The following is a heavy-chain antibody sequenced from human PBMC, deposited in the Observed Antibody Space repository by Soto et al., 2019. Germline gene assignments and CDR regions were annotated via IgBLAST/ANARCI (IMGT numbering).Heavy chain of an antibody. CDR1: GFTFSSYA. Sequence: PVGSPRLSCAASGFTFSSYAMSWVRQAPGKGLEWVSAISGSGGSTYYADSVKGRFTISRDNSKNTLYLQMNSLRAEDTAVYYCAKDKIAAAGTVYYYGMDVWGQGTTVTVSS. CDR2: ISGSGGST. CDR3: AKDKIAAAGTVYYYGMDV. J-gene: IGHJ6*02. D-gene: IGHD6-13*01. V-gene: IGHV3-23*01.